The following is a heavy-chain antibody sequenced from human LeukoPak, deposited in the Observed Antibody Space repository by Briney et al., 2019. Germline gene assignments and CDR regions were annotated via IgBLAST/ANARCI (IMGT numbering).Heavy chain of an antibody. CDR1: GYSFSTYW. CDR2: IDPTDSYT. V-gene: IGHV5-10-1*01. J-gene: IGHJ4*02. CDR3: ARSWGIAAAGFDY. Sequence: RAGESLKISCQASGYSFSTYWITWVRQMPGKGLEWRGRIDPTDSYTNYSPSFQGHVTISADKSISTAYLQWSSLKASDTAMYYCARSWGIAAAGFDYWGQGTLVTVSS. D-gene: IGHD6-13*01.